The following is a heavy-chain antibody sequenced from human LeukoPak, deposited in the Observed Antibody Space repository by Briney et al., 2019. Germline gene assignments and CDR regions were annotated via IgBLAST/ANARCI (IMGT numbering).Heavy chain of an antibody. V-gene: IGHV4-31*03. CDR3: ARVHSGLEQSDY. J-gene: IGHJ4*02. CDR2: IYYSGST. CDR1: GGSISSGGYY. D-gene: IGHD6-25*01. Sequence: SQTLSLTCTVSGGSISSGGYYWSWIRQHPGKGLEWIGYIYYSGSTYYNPSLKSRVTISVDTSKNQFSLKLSSVTAADTAVYYCARVHSGLEQSDYWGQGTLVTVSS.